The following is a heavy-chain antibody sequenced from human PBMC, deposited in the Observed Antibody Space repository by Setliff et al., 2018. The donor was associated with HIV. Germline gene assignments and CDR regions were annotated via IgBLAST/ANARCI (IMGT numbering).Heavy chain of an antibody. CDR2: IYDGGRT. V-gene: IGHV4-59*01. J-gene: IGHJ4*02. CDR1: TGSISNYY. D-gene: IGHD2-2*01. Sequence: PSETLSLTCTVSTGSISNYYWTWIRQPPGKGLEWIGDIYDGGRTNYNPSLKSRVTMSVDTSKNQFSLKLTSVTAADTAVYYCARDRSVPGTYRYFDYWGQGTLVTVSS. CDR3: ARDRSVPGTYRYFDY.